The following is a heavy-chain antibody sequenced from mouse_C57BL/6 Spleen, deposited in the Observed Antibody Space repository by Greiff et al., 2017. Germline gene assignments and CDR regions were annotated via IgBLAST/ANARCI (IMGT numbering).Heavy chain of an antibody. Sequence: QVQLKESGPGLVQPSQSLSISCTASGFSFTSYGVHWVRQSPGQGLEWMGVIWTGGSTDYNAAFISRLSTSKDNSTSQVFFKLNSLQADDTAIYYCARSLSYCGNYGDDWGQGTTLTVSS. CDR2: IWTGGST. J-gene: IGHJ2*01. V-gene: IGHV2-2*01. CDR1: GFSFTSYG. D-gene: IGHD2-10*01. CDR3: ARSLSYCGNYGDD.